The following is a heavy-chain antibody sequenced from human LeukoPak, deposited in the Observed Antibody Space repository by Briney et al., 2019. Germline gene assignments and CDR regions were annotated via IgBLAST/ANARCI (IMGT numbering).Heavy chain of an antibody. D-gene: IGHD5-18*01. J-gene: IGHJ5*02. CDR2: IYHSGST. V-gene: IGHV4-30-2*01. Sequence: SQTLSLTCTVSGGSISSGGYYWSWIRQPPGKGLEWIGYIYHSGSTYYNSSLKSRVTISVDRSKNQFSLKLSSVTAADTAVYYCARDEDTALAWGQGTLVTVSS. CDR3: ARDEDTALA. CDR1: GGSISSGGYY.